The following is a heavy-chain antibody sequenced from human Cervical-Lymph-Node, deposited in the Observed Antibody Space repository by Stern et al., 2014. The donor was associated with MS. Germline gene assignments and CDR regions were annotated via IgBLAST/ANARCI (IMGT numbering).Heavy chain of an antibody. CDR2: IITIFGTA. D-gene: IGHD2-21*01. V-gene: IGHV1-69*01. J-gene: IGHJ6*02. CDR1: GGTFRNSA. CDR3: ATSAGFYSAMDV. Sequence: VQLVQSGAEVKKPGSSVKVSCRTSGGTFRNSAFSWIRQAPGQGLEWMVAIITIFGTATYAQRFQGRVTISAHESTNTAYMELSSLRSEDTAVYYCATSAGFYSAMDVWGPGTTVAVSS.